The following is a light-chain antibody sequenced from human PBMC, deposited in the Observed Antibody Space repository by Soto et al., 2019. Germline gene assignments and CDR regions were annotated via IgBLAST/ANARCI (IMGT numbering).Light chain of an antibody. CDR3: ASYTTSSTYV. V-gene: IGLV2-14*03. Sequence: QSALTQPASVSGSPGQSIAISCTGTSSDVGAFNYVSWYQQHPGKAPKFMIFDVSSRPSGVSDRFSGSKSGNTASLTISGLQTEDEADYYCASYTTSSTYVFGTGTKVPS. CDR2: DVS. CDR1: SSDVGAFNY. J-gene: IGLJ1*01.